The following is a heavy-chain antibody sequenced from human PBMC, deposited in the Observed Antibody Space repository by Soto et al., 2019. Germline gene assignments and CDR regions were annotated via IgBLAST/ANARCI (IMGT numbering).Heavy chain of an antibody. CDR2: XSXYXGXX. CDR3: ARRVGATHWFDH. J-gene: IGHJ5*02. D-gene: IGHD1-26*01. V-gene: IGHV1-18*04. Sequence: ASVKVSCRASGYIFTSYGISRVRQAPRQGLEXMGGXSXYXGXXXYXXXXQGRVTMTTDTSTSTAYMELRSLRSDDTAVYYCARRVGATHWFDHWGQGTLLTVSS. CDR1: GYIFTSYG.